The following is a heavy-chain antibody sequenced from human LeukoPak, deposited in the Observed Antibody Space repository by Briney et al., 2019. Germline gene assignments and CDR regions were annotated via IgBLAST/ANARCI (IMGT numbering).Heavy chain of an antibody. J-gene: IGHJ5*02. CDR1: GCSISSYY. Sequence: SETLSLTCTVSGCSISSYYWSLIRHPPGKGLEWIGYIYYSGNTNYNPSPRSQGTISVDTSTNQSSLKLSSVASADTAVYYSARGYSRGWSKRSWFDPWGQGTLVTVSS. CDR3: ARGYSRGWSKRSWFDP. CDR2: IYYSGNT. D-gene: IGHD6-19*01. V-gene: IGHV4-59*01.